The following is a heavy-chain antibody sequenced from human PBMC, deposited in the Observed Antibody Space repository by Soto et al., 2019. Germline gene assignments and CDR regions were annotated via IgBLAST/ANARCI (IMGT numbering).Heavy chain of an antibody. CDR2: ISGSGGST. CDR1: RFTATSNY. CDR3: TASSGWYNAFDI. D-gene: IGHD6-19*01. V-gene: IGHV3-23*01. Sequence: GGSLRLSCAASRFTATSNYMTWVRQAPGKGLEWVSAISGSGGSTYYADSVKGRFTISRDNSKNTLYLQMNSLRAEDTAVYYCTASSGWYNAFDIWGQGTMVTVSS. J-gene: IGHJ3*02.